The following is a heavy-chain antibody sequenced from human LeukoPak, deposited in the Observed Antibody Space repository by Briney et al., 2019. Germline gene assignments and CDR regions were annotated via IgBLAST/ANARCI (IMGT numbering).Heavy chain of an antibody. Sequence: GGSLRLSCAASGFTFSTSWMTWVRQTPGKGLKWVADIKHDGSVSFYEDSVKGRFTISRDNAKNSLYLQMNSLRAEDTAVYYCARPVDTAMAIDYWGQGTLVTVSS. CDR2: IKHDGSVS. CDR3: ARPVDTAMAIDY. V-gene: IGHV3-7*03. CDR1: GFTFSTSW. D-gene: IGHD5-18*01. J-gene: IGHJ4*02.